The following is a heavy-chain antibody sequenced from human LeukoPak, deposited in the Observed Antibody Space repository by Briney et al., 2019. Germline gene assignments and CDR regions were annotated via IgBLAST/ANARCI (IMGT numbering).Heavy chain of an antibody. J-gene: IGHJ4*02. CDR2: IYYSGST. Sequence: SQTLSITRTVSGGSIISGDYYWSWLRQPPGKGLEWIGYIYYSGSTYYNPSLKSRVTISVDTSKNQFSLKLSSVTAADTAVYYCARVYGTVWFGIDCWGQGTLVTVSS. V-gene: IGHV4-30-4*01. CDR1: GGSIISGDYY. CDR3: ARVYGTVWFGIDC. D-gene: IGHD3-10*01.